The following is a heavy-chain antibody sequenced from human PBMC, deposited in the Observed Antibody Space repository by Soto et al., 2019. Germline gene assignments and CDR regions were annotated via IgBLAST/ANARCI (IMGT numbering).Heavy chain of an antibody. Sequence: ASVKVSCKASGYTFTSYYMHWVRQAPGQGLEWMGIINPSGGSTSYAQKFQGRVTMTRDTSTSTVYMELSSLRSEDTAVYYCARSTYCGGGSCYSDNAFDIWGQGTMVTVSS. D-gene: IGHD2-15*01. CDR3: ARSTYCGGGSCYSDNAFDI. V-gene: IGHV1-46*01. J-gene: IGHJ3*02. CDR1: GYTFTSYY. CDR2: INPSGGST.